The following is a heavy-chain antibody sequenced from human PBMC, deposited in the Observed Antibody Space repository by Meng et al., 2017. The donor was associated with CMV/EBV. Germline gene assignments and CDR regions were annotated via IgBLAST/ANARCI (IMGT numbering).Heavy chain of an antibody. D-gene: IGHD1-26*01. V-gene: IGHV4-34*01. Sequence: QVQLKQWGAGLLKPSETLSLTCAAYGGSFSGYYWSWIRQPPGKGLEWIGEINHSGSTNYNPSLKSRVTISVDTSKNQFSLKLSSVTAADTAVYYCARGVGATGKADYWGQGTLVTVSS. J-gene: IGHJ4*02. CDR2: INHSGST. CDR1: GGSFSGYY. CDR3: ARGVGATGKADY.